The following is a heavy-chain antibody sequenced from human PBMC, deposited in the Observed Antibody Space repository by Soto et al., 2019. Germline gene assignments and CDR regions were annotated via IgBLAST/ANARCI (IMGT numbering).Heavy chain of an antibody. CDR2: INPNSGGT. CDR1: GYTFTGYY. J-gene: IGHJ4*02. V-gene: IGHV1-2*04. CDR3: ARDQGFLEWLLPY. Sequence: ASVKVSCKASGYTFTGYYMHWVRQAPGQGLEWMGWINPNSGGTNCAQKFQGWATMTRDTSISTAYMELSRLRSDDTAVYYCARDQGFLEWLLPYWGQGTLVTVSS. D-gene: IGHD3-3*01.